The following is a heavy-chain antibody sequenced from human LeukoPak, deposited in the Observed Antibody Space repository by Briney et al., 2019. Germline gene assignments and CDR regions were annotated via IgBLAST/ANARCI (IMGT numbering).Heavy chain of an antibody. D-gene: IGHD3-22*01. V-gene: IGHV3-74*01. Sequence: PGESLRLSCAASGFTFSSYWMHWVRQAPGKGLVWVSRINSDGSSTSYADSVKGRFTISRDNAKNTLYMRMSSLRAEDTAVYYCAKRRYDSSGHFDSWGQGTLVTVSS. CDR2: INSDGSST. CDR1: GFTFSSYW. J-gene: IGHJ4*02. CDR3: AKRRYDSSGHFDS.